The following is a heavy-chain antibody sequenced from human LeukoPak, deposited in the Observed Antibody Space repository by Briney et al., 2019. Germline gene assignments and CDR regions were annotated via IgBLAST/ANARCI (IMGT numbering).Heavy chain of an antibody. Sequence: HPGRSLRLSCAASGFTFSSYAMHWVRQAPGKGLEWVAVISYDGSNKYYADSVKGRFTISRDNSKNTLYLQMNSLRAEDTAVYYCASSGPTDYYFDYWGQGTLVTVSS. V-gene: IGHV3-30*04. D-gene: IGHD6-19*01. CDR2: ISYDGSNK. CDR1: GFTFSSYA. J-gene: IGHJ4*02. CDR3: ASSGPTDYYFDY.